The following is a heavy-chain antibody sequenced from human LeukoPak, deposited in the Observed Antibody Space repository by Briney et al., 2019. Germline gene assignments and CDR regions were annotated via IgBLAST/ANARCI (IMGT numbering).Heavy chain of an antibody. V-gene: IGHV1-69*04. CDR1: GYPFTTWE. Sequence: SVKVSCKTSGYPFTTWEINWVRQAPGQGLEWMGRIIPILGIANYAQKFQGRVTITADKSTSTAYMELSSLRSEDTAVYYCARDTGRYWGQGTLVTVSS. D-gene: IGHD2-8*02. J-gene: IGHJ4*02. CDR2: IIPILGIA. CDR3: ARDTGRY.